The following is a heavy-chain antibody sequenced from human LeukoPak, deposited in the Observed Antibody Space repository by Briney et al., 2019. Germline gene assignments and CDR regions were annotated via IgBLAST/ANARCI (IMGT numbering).Heavy chain of an antibody. J-gene: IGHJ3*01. Sequence: GGSLRLSCAASGFTFSSYSMNWVRQAPGKGLEWVSYISSSSSTIYYADSVKGRFTISRDNAKNSLYLQMNSLRAEDTAVYYCARDQPLEHWGQGTMVTVSS. CDR3: ARDQPLEH. D-gene: IGHD3-3*01. V-gene: IGHV3-48*01. CDR2: ISSSSSTI. CDR1: GFTFSSYS.